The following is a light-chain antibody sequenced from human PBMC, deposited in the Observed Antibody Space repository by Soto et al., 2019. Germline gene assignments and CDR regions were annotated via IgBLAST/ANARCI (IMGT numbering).Light chain of an antibody. J-gene: IGKJ1*01. CDR2: DAT. V-gene: IGKV3-15*01. CDR1: QSISVN. Sequence: EIVMTQSPATLSVSPGERATLSCRASQSISVNLAWFQQKPGQAPRLLIYDATNRATGITATFSGSGSGTEFTLTISSLQSEDFAVYYCQQCNLWPWTFGQGTNVEI. CDR3: QQCNLWPWT.